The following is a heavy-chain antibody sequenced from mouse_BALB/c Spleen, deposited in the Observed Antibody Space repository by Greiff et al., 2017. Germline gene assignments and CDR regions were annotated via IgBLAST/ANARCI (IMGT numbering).Heavy chain of an antibody. CDR1: GYSITSDYA. J-gene: IGHJ3*01. CDR2: ISYSGST. D-gene: IGHD4-1*01. CDR3: ARGTGEGAWFAY. Sequence: VQLKQSGPGLVKPSQSLSLTCTVTGYSITSDYAWNWIRQFPGNKLEWMGYISYSGSTSYNPSLKSRISITRDTSKNQFFLQLNSVTTEDTATYYCARGTGEGAWFAYWGQGTLVTVSA. V-gene: IGHV3-2*02.